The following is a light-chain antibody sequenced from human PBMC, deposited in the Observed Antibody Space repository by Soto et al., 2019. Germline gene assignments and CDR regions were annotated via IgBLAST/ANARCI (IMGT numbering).Light chain of an antibody. J-gene: IGKJ5*01. CDR3: QQIFITPIT. CDR1: QSINSY. Sequence: DIQMTQSPSSLSASVGDRVAITCRASQSINSYLNWYQQKPGKAPKLLIYGASTLQSGVPSRFSGVGSGTDFTLTINSLQPEDFATYFCQQIFITPITFGQGTRQEIK. CDR2: GAS. V-gene: IGKV1-39*01.